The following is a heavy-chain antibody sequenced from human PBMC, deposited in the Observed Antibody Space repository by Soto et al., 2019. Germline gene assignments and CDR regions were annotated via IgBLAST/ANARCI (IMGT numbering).Heavy chain of an antibody. CDR3: TTDPAHSSPDYNWFDP. D-gene: IGHD6-13*01. CDR1: GFTFSNAW. Sequence: GGSLRLSCAASGFTFSNAWMSWVRQAPGKGLEWVGRIKSKTDGGTTDYAAPVKGRFTISRDDSKNTLYLQMNSLKTEDTAVYYCTTDPAHSSPDYNWFDPWGQGTLVTVSS. V-gene: IGHV3-15*01. CDR2: IKSKTDGGTT. J-gene: IGHJ5*02.